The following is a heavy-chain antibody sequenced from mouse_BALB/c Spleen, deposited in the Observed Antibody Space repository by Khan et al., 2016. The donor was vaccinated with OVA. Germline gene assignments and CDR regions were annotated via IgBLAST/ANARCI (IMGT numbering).Heavy chain of an antibody. V-gene: IGHV2-6-7*01. Sequence: QVQLKQSGPGLVAPSQSLSITCTVSGFSLTGYGVNWVRQPPGKGLEWLGMIWGDGSTDYNSALKSRLSISKEYSKSQVFLKMNSLKTDNTARYYCARGTDDYALYAMDYWGQGTSVTVST. CDR1: GFSLTGYG. CDR3: ARGTDDYALYAMDY. D-gene: IGHD2-4*01. CDR2: IWGDGST. J-gene: IGHJ4*01.